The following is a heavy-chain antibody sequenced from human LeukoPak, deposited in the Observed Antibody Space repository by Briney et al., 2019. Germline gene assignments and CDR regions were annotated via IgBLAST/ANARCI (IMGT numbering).Heavy chain of an antibody. CDR2: IRYDGSNK. CDR1: GFTFSSYA. J-gene: IGHJ4*02. V-gene: IGHV3-30*02. CDR3: AIGGDYSDSREAFDY. D-gene: IGHD3-22*01. Sequence: GGSLRLSCAASGFTFSSYAMSWVRQAPGKGLEWVAFIRYDGSNKYYADSVKGRFTIPRDNSKNTLYLQMNSLRAEDTAVYYCAIGGDYSDSREAFDYWGQGTLVTVSS.